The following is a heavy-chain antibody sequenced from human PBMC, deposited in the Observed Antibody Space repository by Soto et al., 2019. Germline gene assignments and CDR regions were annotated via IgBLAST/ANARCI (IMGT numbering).Heavy chain of an antibody. V-gene: IGHV4-4*07. D-gene: IGHD3-10*01. Sequence: KPSETLSLTCSVSVGSINSYWWSWIRQPAGKGLEWIGRVYSSGTTDYNPSLNSRATLSVETSKNQFSLKLSSVTAADTAVYYCARDIGSYAYGEGYWGQGIQVTVSS. CDR3: ARDIGSYAYGEGY. CDR2: VYSSGTT. J-gene: IGHJ4*02. CDR1: VGSINSYW.